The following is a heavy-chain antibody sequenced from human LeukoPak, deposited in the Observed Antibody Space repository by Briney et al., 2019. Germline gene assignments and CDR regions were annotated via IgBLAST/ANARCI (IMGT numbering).Heavy chain of an antibody. Sequence: SETLSLTCTVSGGSISSGGYYWRWIRQHPGKGLEWIGYIYYSGSTYYNPSLKSRVTISVDTSKNQFSLKLSSVTAADTAVYYCARDSFGGVRTGAFDIWGQGTMVTVSS. CDR2: IYYSGST. CDR1: GGSISSGGYY. V-gene: IGHV4-31*03. D-gene: IGHD3-16*01. CDR3: ARDSFGGVRTGAFDI. J-gene: IGHJ3*02.